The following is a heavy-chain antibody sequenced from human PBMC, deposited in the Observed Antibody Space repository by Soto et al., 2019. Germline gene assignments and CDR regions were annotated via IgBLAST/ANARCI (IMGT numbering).Heavy chain of an antibody. J-gene: IGHJ4*02. CDR2: INTNGGIT. Sequence: EVQLVESGGGLVQPGGSLRLSCAASGFTFSNYAMHWVRQAPGKGLEYVSGINTNGGITHYANSVKGRFTISRDNSKNTLYLQMGSLSAAAMAVSYVARFGGSSYFDSWGQGTLVTVSS. V-gene: IGHV3-64*01. D-gene: IGHD1-26*01. CDR1: GFTFSNYA. CDR3: ARFGGSSYFDS.